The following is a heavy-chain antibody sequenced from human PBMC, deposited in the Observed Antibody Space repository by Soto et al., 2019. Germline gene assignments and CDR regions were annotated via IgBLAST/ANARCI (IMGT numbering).Heavy chain of an antibody. J-gene: IGHJ5*02. Sequence: QVQLQESGPGLVKPSQTLSLTCTVSGGSITSGGYYWSWIRQHPGKGLEWIGYIYYSGFTYYNPSXXSXXTISVAPSKNRSSLKLSSVTAADTAVYYCARSVCPWGQGTLVTVSS. CDR1: GGSITSGGYY. V-gene: IGHV4-31*03. CDR3: ARSVCP. CDR2: IYYSGFT.